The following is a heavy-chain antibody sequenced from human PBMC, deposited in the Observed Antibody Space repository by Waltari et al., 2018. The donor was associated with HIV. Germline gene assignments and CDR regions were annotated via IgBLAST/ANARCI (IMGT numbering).Heavy chain of an antibody. CDR2: IYHNGET. CDR1: GYSISSGTY. J-gene: IGHJ2*01. V-gene: IGHV4-38-2*02. Sequence: VQLQESGPGLVKPSETLSLTCTVSGYSISSGTYWGWIRQPPGKGLEWIGSIYHNGETDYNPSLKTRLTISVDTSKNQVSLNLRSVTAADTALYYCARRGDYLWDWYFDLWGRGTLVTVSP. D-gene: IGHD4-17*01. CDR3: ARRGDYLWDWYFDL.